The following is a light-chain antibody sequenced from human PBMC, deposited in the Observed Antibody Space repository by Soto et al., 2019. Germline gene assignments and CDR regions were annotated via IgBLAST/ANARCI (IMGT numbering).Light chain of an antibody. CDR3: MQVGHFPRT. CDR1: QSLVYSDGNTY. Sequence: DVVLTHTPLSSPVTLGHPASISCRSSQSLVYSDGNTYSSSLHQRPGQPPRLLIYQISNPFSGVPDRFSSRGGGADFPLKISRVEAEDGGVFYCMQVGHFPRTFGQGTKVEIK. J-gene: IGKJ1*01. V-gene: IGKV2-24*01. CDR2: QIS.